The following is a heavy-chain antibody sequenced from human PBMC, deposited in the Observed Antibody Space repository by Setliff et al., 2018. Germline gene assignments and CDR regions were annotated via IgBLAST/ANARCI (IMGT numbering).Heavy chain of an antibody. V-gene: IGHV1-2*04. J-gene: IGHJ4*02. CDR2: INPNSGGT. CDR1: GYTFTGYY. Sequence: ASVKVSCKASGYTFTGYYMHWVRQAPGQGLEWMGWINPNSGGTNYAQKFQGWVTMTRDTSISTAYMELSRLRSDDAAVYYCARDRDSSGYPYYFDYWGQGTLVTGSS. D-gene: IGHD3-22*01. CDR3: ARDRDSSGYPYYFDY.